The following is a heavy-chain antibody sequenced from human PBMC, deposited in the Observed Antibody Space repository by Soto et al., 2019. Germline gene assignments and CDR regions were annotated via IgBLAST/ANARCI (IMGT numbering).Heavy chain of an antibody. CDR3: ARHGLDYYDSSGSNGGWFDP. CDR2: IYYRGST. J-gene: IGHJ5*02. Sequence: PSETLSLTCTVSGGSISSSSYYWGWIRKPPRKGLEWIGSIYYRGSTYYNPSLKSRVIISVDTSKNQFSLKLSSVTAADTAVYYCARHGLDYYDSSGSNGGWFDPWGQGTLVTVSS. D-gene: IGHD3-22*01. V-gene: IGHV4-39*01. CDR1: GGSISSSSYY.